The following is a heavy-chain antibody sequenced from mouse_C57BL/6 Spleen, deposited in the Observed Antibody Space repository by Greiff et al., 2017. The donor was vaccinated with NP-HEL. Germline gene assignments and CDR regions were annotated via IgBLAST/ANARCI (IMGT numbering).Heavy chain of an antibody. V-gene: IGHV1-26*01. J-gene: IGHJ4*01. CDR3: APAGYYGYDGYAMDY. Sequence: VQLQQSGPELVKPGASVKISCKASGYTFTDYYMNWVKQSHGKSLEWIGDINPNNGGTSYNQKFKGKATLTVDKSSSTAYMELRSLTSEDSAVYYCAPAGYYGYDGYAMDYWGQGTSVTVSS. CDR2: INPNNGGT. D-gene: IGHD2-2*01. CDR1: GYTFTDYY.